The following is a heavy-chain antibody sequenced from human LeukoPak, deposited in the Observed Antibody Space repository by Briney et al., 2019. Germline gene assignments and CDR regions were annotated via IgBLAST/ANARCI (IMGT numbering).Heavy chain of an antibody. V-gene: IGHV3-66*01. CDR2: IYSGGST. J-gene: IGHJ4*02. CDR3: ARDEYQPYYFDY. D-gene: IGHD2-2*01. Sequence: WVSVIYSGGSTYYADSVKGRFTISRDNSKNTLCLQMNSLRAEDTAVYYCARDEYQPYYFDYWGQGTLVTVSS.